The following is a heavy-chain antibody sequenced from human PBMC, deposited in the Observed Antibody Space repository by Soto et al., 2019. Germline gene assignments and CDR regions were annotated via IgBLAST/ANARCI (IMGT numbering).Heavy chain of an antibody. CDR1: GDTFSSYA. V-gene: IGHV1-69*10. CDR3: ARERSRYDRSGYYRPDY. J-gene: IGHJ4*02. CDR2: IIPILGTP. D-gene: IGHD3-22*01. Sequence: ASVKVSCKXSGDTFSSYAISWVRQAPGQGLEWMGGIIPILGTPNYAQKFQGRVTITADKSTSTAYMELSSLRSEDTAVYYCARERSRYDRSGYYRPDYWGQGTLVTVSS.